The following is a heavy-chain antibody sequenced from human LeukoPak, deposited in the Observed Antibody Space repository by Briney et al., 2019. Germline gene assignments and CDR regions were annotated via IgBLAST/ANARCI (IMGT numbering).Heavy chain of an antibody. CDR3: GRGRGGGVPDY. CDR2: ISYDGSNK. D-gene: IGHD3-16*01. Sequence: GGSLRLSCAASGFTFSSYAMHWVRRAPGKGLEWVAVISYDGSNKYYADSVKGRFTISRDNSKNTLYLQMNSLRAEDTAVYYCGRGRGGGVPDYWGQGTLVTVSS. J-gene: IGHJ4*02. CDR1: GFTFSSYA. V-gene: IGHV3-30-3*01.